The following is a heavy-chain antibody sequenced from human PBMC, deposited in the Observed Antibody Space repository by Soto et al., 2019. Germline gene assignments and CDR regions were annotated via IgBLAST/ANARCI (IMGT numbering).Heavy chain of an antibody. Sequence: NPSETLSLTCTVSGGSISSSSYYWGWIRQPPGKGLEWIGSIYYSGSTYYNPSLKSRVTISVDTSKNQFSLKLSSVTAADTAVYYCARLSYGSGSYYTSSPFRVRYYFDYWGQGTLVTVSS. CDR3: ARLSYGSGSYYTSSPFRVRYYFDY. V-gene: IGHV4-39*01. CDR2: IYYSGST. D-gene: IGHD3-10*01. J-gene: IGHJ4*02. CDR1: GGSISSSSYY.